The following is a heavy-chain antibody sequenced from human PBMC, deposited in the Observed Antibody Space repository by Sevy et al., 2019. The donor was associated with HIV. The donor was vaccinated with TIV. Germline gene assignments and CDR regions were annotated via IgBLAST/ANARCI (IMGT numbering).Heavy chain of an antibody. CDR1: GGTFSSYA. J-gene: IGHJ6*02. D-gene: IGHD2-2*01. CDR2: IIPIFGTA. Sequence: ASVKVSCKASGGTFSSYAISWGRQAPGRGLEWMGGIIPIFGTANYAQKFQGRVTITADESTSTAYMELSSLRSEDTAVYYCARGSGDIVVVPAAVYYYYYGMDVWGQGTTVTVSS. V-gene: IGHV1-69*13. CDR3: ARGSGDIVVVPAAVYYYYYGMDV.